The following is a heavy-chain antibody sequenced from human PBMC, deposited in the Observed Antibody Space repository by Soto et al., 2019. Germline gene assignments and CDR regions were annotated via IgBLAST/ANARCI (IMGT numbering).Heavy chain of an antibody. J-gene: IGHJ6*03. Sequence: EVQLVESGGGLVQPGGSLRLSCAASGFTFSTYWMHWVRQAPGKGLVWVSRINGDESRRNYVDSVEGRFTISRDNAKNTVYLQMNSLRDEDTAVYYCARGGLYRFYMDVWGKGTTVTVSS. CDR1: GFTFSTYW. V-gene: IGHV3-74*01. CDR2: INGDESRR. CDR3: ARGGLYRFYMDV.